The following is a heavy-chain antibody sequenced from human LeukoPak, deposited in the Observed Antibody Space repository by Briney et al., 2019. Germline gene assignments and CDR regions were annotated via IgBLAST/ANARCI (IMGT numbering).Heavy chain of an antibody. CDR1: GGSISSYY. J-gene: IGHJ4*02. CDR3: ARQVVPGYYDY. V-gene: IGHV4-59*08. D-gene: IGHD2-21*01. CDR2: VSHSGST. Sequence: SETLSLTCTVSGGSISSYYWSWIRQPPGKGLEWVGTVSHSGSTYSNPFLRSRVTTTADTSKNRFSLSLSSVTAADTAVYYCARQVVPGYYDYWGQGTLVTVSS.